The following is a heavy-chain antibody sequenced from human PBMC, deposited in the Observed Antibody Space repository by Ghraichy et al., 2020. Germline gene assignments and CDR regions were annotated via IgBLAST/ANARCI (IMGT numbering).Heavy chain of an antibody. Sequence: SETLSLTCTVSGGSISSGGYYWSWIRQHPGKGLEWIGYIYYSGSTYYNPSLKSRVTISVDTSKNQFSLKLSSVTAADTAVYYCASGRYFDWLGANWFDPWGQGTLVTVSS. V-gene: IGHV4-31*03. CDR3: ASGRYFDWLGANWFDP. J-gene: IGHJ5*02. CDR2: IYYSGST. D-gene: IGHD3-9*01. CDR1: GGSISSGGYY.